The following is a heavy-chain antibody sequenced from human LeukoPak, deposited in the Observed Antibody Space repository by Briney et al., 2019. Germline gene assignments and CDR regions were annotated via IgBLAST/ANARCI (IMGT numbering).Heavy chain of an antibody. CDR1: GGTFSSYA. J-gene: IGHJ4*02. CDR3: ARGHDEWSDDC. Sequence: SVKVSCKXSGGTFSSYAISWVRQAPRQGLEWMGRIIPIFGTANYAQKFRGRVTITTDESTSTAYMELSSLRSEDTAVYYCARGHDEWSDDCWGQGTLVTVSS. V-gene: IGHV1-69*05. CDR2: IIPIFGTA. D-gene: IGHD3-3*01.